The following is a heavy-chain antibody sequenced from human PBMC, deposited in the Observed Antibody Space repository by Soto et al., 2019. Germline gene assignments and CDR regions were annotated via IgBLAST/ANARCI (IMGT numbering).Heavy chain of an antibody. J-gene: IGHJ4*02. CDR1: GFTFSSYA. CDR3: ARDLAAASLFDY. Sequence: QVQLVESGGGVVQPGRSLRLSCAASGFTFSSYAMHWVRQAPGKGLEWVAVISYDGSNKYYADSVKGRFTISRDNSKNTLYLQMNSLRAEDTAVYYCARDLAAASLFDYWGQGTLVTVSS. V-gene: IGHV3-30-3*01. D-gene: IGHD6-13*01. CDR2: ISYDGSNK.